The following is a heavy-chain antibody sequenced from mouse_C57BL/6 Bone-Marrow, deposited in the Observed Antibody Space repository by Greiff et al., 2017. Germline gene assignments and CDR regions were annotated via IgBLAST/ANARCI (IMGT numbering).Heavy chain of an antibody. CDR2: IYPGDGDT. D-gene: IGHD2-1*01. V-gene: IGHV1-82*01. J-gene: IGHJ4*01. Sequence: VQLQQSGPELVKPGASVKISCKASGYAFSSSWMNWVKQRPGKGLEWIGRIYPGDGDTNYNGKFKGKATLTADKSSSTAYMQLSSLTSEDSAVYFCARYYGNYVYAMDYWGQGTSVTVSS. CDR3: ARYYGNYVYAMDY. CDR1: GYAFSSSW.